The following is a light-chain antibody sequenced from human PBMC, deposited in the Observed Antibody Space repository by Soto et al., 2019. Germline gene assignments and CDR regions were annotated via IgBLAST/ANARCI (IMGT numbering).Light chain of an antibody. J-gene: IGLJ3*02. CDR1: SGHSSYI. CDR3: ETWDFNTRV. Sequence: QPVLTQSSSASASLGSSVKLTCTLSSGHSSYIIAWHQQQPGKAPRYLMKLEGSGSYNKGSGVPDRFSGSSSGADRYLTISILQFEDEADYYCETWDFNTRVFGGGTKVTVL. CDR2: LEGSGSY. V-gene: IGLV4-60*02.